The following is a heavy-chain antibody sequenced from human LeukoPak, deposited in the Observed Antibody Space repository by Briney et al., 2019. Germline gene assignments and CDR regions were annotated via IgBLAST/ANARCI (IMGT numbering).Heavy chain of an antibody. Sequence: PGRSLRLSCAASGFTFSSYGMHWVRQAPGKGLEWVAVIWYDGSNKYYADSVKGRFTISRDNAKNSLYLQINSLSAEDTAVYYCARDYGGSDFDYWGQGTLVTVSS. CDR3: ARDYGGSDFDY. J-gene: IGHJ4*02. D-gene: IGHD3-16*01. V-gene: IGHV3-33*01. CDR2: IWYDGSNK. CDR1: GFTFSSYG.